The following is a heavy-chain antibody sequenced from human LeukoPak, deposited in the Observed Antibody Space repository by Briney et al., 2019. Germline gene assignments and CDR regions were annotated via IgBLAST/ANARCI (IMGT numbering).Heavy chain of an antibody. V-gene: IGHV4-59*01. CDR2: IYYSGST. Sequence: SETLSLTCTVSGGSISSYYWSWIRQPPGKGLEWIGYIYYSGSTNYNPSPKSRVTISVDTSKNQFSLKLSSVTAADTAVYYCARGSDCSSTSCYPGDAFDIWGQGTMVTVSS. J-gene: IGHJ3*02. CDR1: GGSISSYY. D-gene: IGHD2-2*01. CDR3: ARGSDCSSTSCYPGDAFDI.